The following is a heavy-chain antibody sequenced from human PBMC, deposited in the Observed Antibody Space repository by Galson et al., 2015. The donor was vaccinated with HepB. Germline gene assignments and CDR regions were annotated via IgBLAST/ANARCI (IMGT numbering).Heavy chain of an antibody. Sequence: SLRLSCAASGFTFNNYAMSWVRQAPGKGLEWVSSITGSGVSTYYADSVKGRFTISRDNSKNTLYLQINSLRAEDTAVYSCAKGKYCGGDCHLFGVGWFDPWGQGTLVTVSS. CDR1: GFTFNNYA. D-gene: IGHD2-21*01. CDR3: AKGKYCGGDCHLFGVGWFDP. J-gene: IGHJ5*02. V-gene: IGHV3-23*01. CDR2: ITGSGVST.